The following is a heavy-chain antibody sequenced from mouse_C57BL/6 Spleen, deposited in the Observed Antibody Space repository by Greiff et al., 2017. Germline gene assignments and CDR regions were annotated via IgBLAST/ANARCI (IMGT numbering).Heavy chain of an antibody. V-gene: IGHV1-69*01. Sequence: QVQLQQPGAELVMPGASVKLSCKASGYTFTSYWMHWVKQRPGQGLEWIGEIDPSDSYTNYNQKFKGKSTLTVDKSSNTAYLQLSSLTSEDSAVYYCSRGGGLRRKAWCAYWGQGTLVTVSA. CDR2: IDPSDSYT. CDR1: GYTFTSYW. CDR3: SRGGGLRRKAWCAY. J-gene: IGHJ3*01. D-gene: IGHD2-4*01.